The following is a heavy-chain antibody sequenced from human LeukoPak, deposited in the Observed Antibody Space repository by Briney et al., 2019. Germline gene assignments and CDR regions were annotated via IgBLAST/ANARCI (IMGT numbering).Heavy chain of an antibody. CDR1: GGSISSSSYY. V-gene: IGHV4-39*01. D-gene: IGHD6-19*01. CDR2: IYYSGST. Sequence: RPSETLSLTCTVSGGSISSSSYYWGWIRQPPGKGLVWIGSIYYSGSTYYNPSLKSRVTISVDTSKNQFSLKLSSVTAADTAVYYCARLRVAGPFDYWGQGTLVTVSS. J-gene: IGHJ4*02. CDR3: ARLRVAGPFDY.